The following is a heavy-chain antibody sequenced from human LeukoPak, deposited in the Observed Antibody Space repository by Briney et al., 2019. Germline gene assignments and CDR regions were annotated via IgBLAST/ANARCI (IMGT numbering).Heavy chain of an antibody. CDR3: AREALDAFGI. J-gene: IGHJ3*02. CDR2: IYYSGST. D-gene: IGHD6-6*01. V-gene: IGHV4-39*07. CDR1: GGSISSSSYY. Sequence: PSETLSLTCTVSGGSISSSSYYWGWIRQPPGTGLEWIGSIYYSGSTYYNPSLKSRVTISVDTSKNQFSLKLSSVTAADTAVYYCAREALDAFGIWGQGTMVTVSS.